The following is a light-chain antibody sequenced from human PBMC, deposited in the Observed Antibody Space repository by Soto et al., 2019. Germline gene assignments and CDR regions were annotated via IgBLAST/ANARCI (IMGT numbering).Light chain of an antibody. CDR1: QSVSSY. CDR3: LQRSNWLT. CDR2: GAS. J-gene: IGKJ4*01. V-gene: IGKV3-11*01. Sequence: EIVLTPSPATLSLSPGERATLSCRASQSVSSYLAWYQQKPGQAPRLLIYGASNRATGIPARFSGSGSGTDFTLTISSLEPEDSAVYYCLQRSNWLTFGGGTKVDIK.